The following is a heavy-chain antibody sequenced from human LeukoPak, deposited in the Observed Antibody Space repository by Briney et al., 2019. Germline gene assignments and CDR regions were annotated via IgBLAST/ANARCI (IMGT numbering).Heavy chain of an antibody. Sequence: GGSLRLPCAASGFTFSNYAMTWVRQAPGKGLEWVSAITGSGGSTYYADSVKGRFTISRDNSKNTVYLQVNSLRAEDTAVYYCARDMTRFDYWGQGTLVTVSS. CDR2: ITGSGGST. CDR1: GFTFSNYA. V-gene: IGHV3-23*01. CDR3: ARDMTRFDY. J-gene: IGHJ4*02. D-gene: IGHD4-17*01.